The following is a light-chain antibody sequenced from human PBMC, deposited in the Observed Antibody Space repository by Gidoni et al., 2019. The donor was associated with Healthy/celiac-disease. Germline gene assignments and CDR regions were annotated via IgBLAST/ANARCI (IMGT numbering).Light chain of an antibody. J-gene: IGKJ1*01. V-gene: IGKV1-39*01. CDR1: QSISSY. Sequence: DIQMTQSPSSLSASVGDRVTITCRASQSISSYLNWYQQKPGKAPKLLIYAASSLQSGVPSRFSGSGPGTDFTLTISSLQPEDFATYYCQQSYSTPQPFGQGTKVEIK. CDR3: QQSYSTPQP. CDR2: AAS.